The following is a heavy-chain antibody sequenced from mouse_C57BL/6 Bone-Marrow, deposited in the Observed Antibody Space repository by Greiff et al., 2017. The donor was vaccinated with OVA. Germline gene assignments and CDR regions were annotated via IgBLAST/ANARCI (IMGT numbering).Heavy chain of an antibody. Sequence: QVQLQQPGAELVKPGASVKMSCKASGYTFTSYWITWVKQRPGQGLEWIGDIYPGSGSTNYNEKFKSKATLTVDTSSSTAYMQLSSLTSEDSAVYYCAKEAIYYCNYVGGYFDCWGQGTTLTVSS. V-gene: IGHV1-55*01. J-gene: IGHJ2*01. CDR2: IYPGSGST. CDR1: GYTFTSYW. D-gene: IGHD2-1*01. CDR3: AKEAIYYCNYVGGYFDC.